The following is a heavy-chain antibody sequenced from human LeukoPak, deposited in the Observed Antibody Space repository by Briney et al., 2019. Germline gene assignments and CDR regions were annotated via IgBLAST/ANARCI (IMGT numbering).Heavy chain of an antibody. V-gene: IGHV3-30*03. CDR2: ISYDGSSK. CDR3: ARDGDSSDAFDN. Sequence: GGTLRLSCAASGFIFSSHGMNWVRQAPGKGLEWVAVISYDGSSKSYADSVKGRFTISRDNSNNTLYLQMNSLRVEDTAVYYCARDGDSSDAFDNWGQGTMVTVSS. D-gene: IGHD7-27*01. CDR1: GFIFSSHG. J-gene: IGHJ3*02.